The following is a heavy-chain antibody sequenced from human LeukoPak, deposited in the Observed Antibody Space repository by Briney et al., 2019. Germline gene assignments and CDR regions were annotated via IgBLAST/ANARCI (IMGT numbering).Heavy chain of an antibody. CDR1: GGSFSGYY. D-gene: IGHD3-10*01. V-gene: IGHV4-34*01. Sequence: SETLSLTCAVYGGSFSGYYWSWIRQPPGKGLEWIGEINHSGSTNYNPSLKSRVTISVDTSKNQFSLKLSSVTAADTAVYYCARDQPLLWFGELYPFDYWGQGTLVTVSS. CDR3: ARDQPLLWFGELYPFDY. CDR2: INHSGST. J-gene: IGHJ4*02.